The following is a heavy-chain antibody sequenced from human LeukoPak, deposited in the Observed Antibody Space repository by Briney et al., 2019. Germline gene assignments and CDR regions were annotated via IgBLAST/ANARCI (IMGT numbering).Heavy chain of an antibody. Sequence: GRSLRLSCAVSGFTFSSYAMHWVRQAPGKGLEWVANIKQDGSEKYYVDSVKGRFTISRDNAKNSLYLQMNSLRAEDTAVYYCAREGTGYGMDVWGQGTTVTVSS. CDR1: GFTFSSYA. CDR2: IKQDGSEK. D-gene: IGHD1-1*01. V-gene: IGHV3-7*01. CDR3: AREGTGYGMDV. J-gene: IGHJ6*02.